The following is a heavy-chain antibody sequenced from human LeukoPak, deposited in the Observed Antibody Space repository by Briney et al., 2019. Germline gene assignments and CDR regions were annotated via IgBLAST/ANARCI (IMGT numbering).Heavy chain of an antibody. V-gene: IGHV1-2*02. D-gene: IGHD4-17*01. CDR3: ARVVTGDYGGSDAFDI. CDR1: GYTFTGYY. CDR2: INPNSGGT. J-gene: IGHJ3*02. Sequence: ASVKVSCKASGYTFTGYYMHWVRQAPGQGLEWMGWINPNSGGTNYAQKFQGRVTMTRDTSISTAYMGLSRLRSDDTAVYYCARVVTGDYGGSDAFDIWGQGTMVTVSS.